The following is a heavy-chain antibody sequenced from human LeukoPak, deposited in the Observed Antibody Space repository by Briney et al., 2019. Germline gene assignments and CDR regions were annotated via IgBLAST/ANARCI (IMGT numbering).Heavy chain of an antibody. CDR2: IYTSGNT. CDR3: AREGGYSYGDAPLHFDY. Sequence: KSSETLSLTCTVSGGSISSGGYYWSWIRQPAGKGLEWIGRIYTSGNTNYNPSLKSRVTISVDTSKNQFSLKLSSVTAADTAVYYCAREGGYSYGDAPLHFDYWGQGTLVTVSS. J-gene: IGHJ4*02. V-gene: IGHV4-61*02. CDR1: GGSISSGGYY. D-gene: IGHD5-18*01.